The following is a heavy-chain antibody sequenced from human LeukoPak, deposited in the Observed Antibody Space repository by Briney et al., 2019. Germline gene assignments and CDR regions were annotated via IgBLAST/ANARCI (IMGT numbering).Heavy chain of an antibody. J-gene: IGHJ3*02. Sequence: SETLSLTCTVSGGSISSHYWSWIRQPPGKGLEWIGSIYYSGSTYYNPSLKSRVTISVDTSKNQFSLKLSSVTAADTAVYYCARGVRGRAFDIWGQGTMVTVSS. V-gene: IGHV4-59*11. CDR2: IYYSGST. D-gene: IGHD3-10*02. CDR1: GGSISSHY. CDR3: ARGVRGRAFDI.